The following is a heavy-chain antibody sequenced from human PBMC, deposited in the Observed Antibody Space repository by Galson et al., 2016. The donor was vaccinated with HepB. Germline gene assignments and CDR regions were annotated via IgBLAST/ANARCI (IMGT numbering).Heavy chain of an antibody. V-gene: IGHV3-23*01. CDR1: GFTFSRSA. CDR3: SKDRHNDF. CDR2: ISGGGDSA. J-gene: IGHJ4*02. Sequence: SLRLSCAASGFTFSRSAMSWVRQAPGKGLDWVASISGGGDSAYYAASVKGRFTISRDNSKNTLYLEMNSLRGEDTAIYYCSKDRHNDFWGQGTLVIVSS. D-gene: IGHD1-14*01.